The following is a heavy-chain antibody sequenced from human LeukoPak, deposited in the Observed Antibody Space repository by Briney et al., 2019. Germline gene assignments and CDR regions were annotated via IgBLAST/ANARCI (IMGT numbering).Heavy chain of an antibody. CDR1: GYTFTSYG. CDR2: ISAYNGNT. CDR3: ATPGRFGELLLVY. D-gene: IGHD3-10*01. J-gene: IGHJ4*02. Sequence: ASVKVSCLASGYTFTSYGISWVRPAPGQGLEWMGWISAYNGNTNNLQKLQGRVTMTTDTSTSTAYMELRSLRSDDTAVYYCATPGRFGELLLVYWGQGTLVTVSS. V-gene: IGHV1-18*04.